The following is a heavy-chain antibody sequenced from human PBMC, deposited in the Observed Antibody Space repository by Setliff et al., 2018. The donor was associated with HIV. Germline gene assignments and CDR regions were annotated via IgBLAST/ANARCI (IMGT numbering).Heavy chain of an antibody. Sequence: PSETLSLTCSVSGGSIDSSDYYWGWIRQPPGKGPEWIGSFYYTGRTFYNPSLESRVTISVDTSKNQFSLKLRSVTATDTTVDYCARLILGELSLFGPYWYFDLWGRGTLVTVSS. J-gene: IGHJ2*01. D-gene: IGHD3-16*02. CDR1: GGSIDSSDYY. CDR3: ARLILGELSLFGPYWYFDL. V-gene: IGHV4-39*01. CDR2: FYYTGRT.